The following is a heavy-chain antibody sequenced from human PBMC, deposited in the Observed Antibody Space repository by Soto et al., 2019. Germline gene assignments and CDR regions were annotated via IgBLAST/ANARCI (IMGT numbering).Heavy chain of an antibody. J-gene: IGHJ6*02. D-gene: IGHD6-13*01. CDR1: GYTCTSYD. CDR2: MNPNSGNT. Sequence: QVQLVQSGAEVKKPGASVKVSCKASGYTCTSYDINWVRQATGQGLEWMGWMNPNSGNTGYAQKFQGRVTMTRNTSISTAYMELSSLRSEDTAVYYCARLYSSSWPYQGLDVWGQGTTVTVSS. V-gene: IGHV1-8*01. CDR3: ARLYSSSWPYQGLDV.